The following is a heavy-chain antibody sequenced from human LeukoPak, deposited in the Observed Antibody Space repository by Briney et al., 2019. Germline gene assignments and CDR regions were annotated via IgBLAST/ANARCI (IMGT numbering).Heavy chain of an antibody. D-gene: IGHD4-17*01. V-gene: IGHV4-34*01. J-gene: IGHJ4*02. CDR1: GGSLSGYY. Sequence: SETLSLTCAVDGGSLSGYYWSWIRQTPGKGLEWIGEIRRSGNANYNPSLKSRVTLSIDTSKNHFSLNLTSVTAADTAMYHCARRPMPTTMTSPFDYWGPGAQVTVSS. CDR3: ARRPMPTTMTSPFDY. CDR2: IRRSGNA.